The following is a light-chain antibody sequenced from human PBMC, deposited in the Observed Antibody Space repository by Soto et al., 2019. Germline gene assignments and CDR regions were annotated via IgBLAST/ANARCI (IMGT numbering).Light chain of an antibody. Sequence: DIQMTQSPSTLSASIGDRVTITCRASQSITTFLAWYQQKPGKAPQILIYDASKLEPGVPSRLSGGGSGTEFTLTISSLQTDDFATYYCQQYSTSPLTCGGGTRVEIK. V-gene: IGKV1-5*01. CDR1: QSITTF. J-gene: IGKJ4*02. CDR2: DAS. CDR3: QQYSTSPLT.